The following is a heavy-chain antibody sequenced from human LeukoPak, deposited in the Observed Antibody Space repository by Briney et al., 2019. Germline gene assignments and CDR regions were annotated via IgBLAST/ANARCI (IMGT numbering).Heavy chain of an antibody. CDR3: AIFRAVAGPTLFDY. J-gene: IGHJ4*02. Sequence: GGSLRLSCAASGFTFDDYAMHWVRQAPGKGLEWVSGITGSGGTTYYADSVRGRFTISRDNSKNTLYLQTNSLRADDTAVYYCAIFRAVAGPTLFDYWGQGTLVTVSS. V-gene: IGHV3-23*01. D-gene: IGHD6-19*01. CDR2: ITGSGGTT. CDR1: GFTFDDYA.